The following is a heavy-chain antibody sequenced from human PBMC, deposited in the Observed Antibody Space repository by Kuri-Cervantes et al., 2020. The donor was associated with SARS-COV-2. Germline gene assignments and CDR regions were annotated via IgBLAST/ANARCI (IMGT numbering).Heavy chain of an antibody. CDR1: GFTFDDYT. D-gene: IGHD4-23*01. Sequence: GGSLRLSCAASGFTFDDYTMHWVRQAPGKGLEWVSLISWDGGSTYYADSVKGRFTISRDNSKNSLYLQMNSLITEDTALYYCAKDMTPDYGGNVDYWGQGTLVTVSS. CDR2: ISWDGGST. J-gene: IGHJ4*02. CDR3: AKDMTPDYGGNVDY. V-gene: IGHV3-43*01.